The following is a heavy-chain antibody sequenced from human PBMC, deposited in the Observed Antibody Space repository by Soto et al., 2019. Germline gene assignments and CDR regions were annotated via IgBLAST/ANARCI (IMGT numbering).Heavy chain of an antibody. D-gene: IGHD6-13*01. CDR3: ARIPTIAAAGSGH. CDR2: IDWDDDK. Sequence: SGPTLVNPTQTLTLTCTFSGFSLSTRGMRVSWIRQPPGEALEWLARIDWDDDKFYSTSLKTRLTISKDTSKNQVVLTMTNMDPVDTATYYCARIPTIAAAGSGHWGQGTLVTV. V-gene: IGHV2-70*04. J-gene: IGHJ4*02. CDR1: GFSLSTRGMR.